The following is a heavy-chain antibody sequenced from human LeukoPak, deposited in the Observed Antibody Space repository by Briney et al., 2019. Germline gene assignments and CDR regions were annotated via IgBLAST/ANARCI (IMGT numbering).Heavy chain of an antibody. Sequence: PSETLSLTCTVSGGSISGSSYYWDWIRQPPGEGLEWIGNVYYGGNTFYNSSLESRVTISVDMSKNQFSLKLTSLTAADTAVYYCARQRADYFYHYLDVWGKGTSVTVSS. CDR3: ARQRADYFYHYLDV. CDR2: VYYGGNT. CDR1: GGSISGSSYY. J-gene: IGHJ6*03. V-gene: IGHV4-39*01.